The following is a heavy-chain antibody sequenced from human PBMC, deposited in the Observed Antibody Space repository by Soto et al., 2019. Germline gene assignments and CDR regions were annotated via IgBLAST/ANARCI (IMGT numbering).Heavy chain of an antibody. Sequence: GGSLRLSCAASGFAFSSYEMNWVRQAPGKGLEWVSHISSSGSTIYYADSVKGRFTISRDNAKNSLYLQMNSLRAEDTAVYYCAASVTEYFQHWGQGTLVTVSS. CDR3: AASVTEYFQH. CDR2: ISSSGSTI. J-gene: IGHJ1*01. CDR1: GFAFSSYE. D-gene: IGHD4-17*01. V-gene: IGHV3-48*03.